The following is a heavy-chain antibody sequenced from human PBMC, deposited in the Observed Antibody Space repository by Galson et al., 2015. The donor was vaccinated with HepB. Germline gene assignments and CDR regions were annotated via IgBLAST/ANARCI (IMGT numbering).Heavy chain of an antibody. V-gene: IGHV3-48*04. CDR1: TFIFSTYS. CDR3: ARDRGGSGSHLSYYYDMDV. J-gene: IGHJ6*02. Sequence: SLRLSCAASTFIFSTYSMNWVRQAPGKGLEWVSYLSSSSTTIYYADSVKGRFTISRDNAENSLYLQMNSLRVEDTAVYYCARDRGGSGSHLSYYYDMDVWGQGTTVTVSS. D-gene: IGHD3-10*01. CDR2: LSSSSTTI.